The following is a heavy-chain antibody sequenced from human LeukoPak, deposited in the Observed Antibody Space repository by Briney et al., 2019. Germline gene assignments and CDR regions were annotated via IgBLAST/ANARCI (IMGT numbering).Heavy chain of an antibody. D-gene: IGHD4-11*01. CDR3: ATDRDYSNACLGY. CDR1: GYTFTGYY. CDR2: INPNSGGT. V-gene: IGHV1-2*04. Sequence: ASVKVSCKASGYTFTGYYMHWVRQAPGQGLEWMGWINPNSGGTNYAQKFQGWVTMTRDTSISTAYMELSSLRSEDTAVYYCATDRDYSNACLGYWGQGTLVTVSS. J-gene: IGHJ4*02.